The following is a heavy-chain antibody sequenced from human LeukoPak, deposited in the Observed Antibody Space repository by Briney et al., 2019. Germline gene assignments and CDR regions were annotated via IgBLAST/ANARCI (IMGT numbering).Heavy chain of an antibody. Sequence: PGRSLRLSCAASGFTFSSYGMHWVRQAPGKGLEWVAVISYDGSNKYYADSVKGRFTISRDNAKNSLYLQMNSLRDEDTAVYYCARDRGYCSGGTCYTYYFDYWGQGTLVTVSS. CDR3: ARDRGYCSGGTCYTYYFDY. CDR1: GFTFSSYG. V-gene: IGHV3-30*03. J-gene: IGHJ4*02. CDR2: ISYDGSNK. D-gene: IGHD2-15*01.